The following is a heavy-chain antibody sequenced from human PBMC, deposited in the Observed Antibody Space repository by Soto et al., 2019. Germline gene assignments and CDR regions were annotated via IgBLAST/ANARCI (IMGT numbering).Heavy chain of an antibody. V-gene: IGHV1-2*06. CDR1: GYTFTRFY. Sequence: ASVKVSCKASGYTFTRFYMHWVRQAPGQGLEWMGRINPDSGDTDHAEKFQGRVTLTRDTSISTAYMELSSLRYDDTAVYYCARGRGGHCAGGKCNRWLDPWGQGTLVTVSS. D-gene: IGHD2-21*01. J-gene: IGHJ5*02. CDR2: INPDSGDT. CDR3: ARGRGGHCAGGKCNRWLDP.